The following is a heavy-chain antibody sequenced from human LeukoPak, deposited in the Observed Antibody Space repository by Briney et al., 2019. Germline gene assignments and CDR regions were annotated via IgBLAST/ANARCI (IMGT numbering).Heavy chain of an antibody. CDR2: IKEDGSEE. J-gene: IGHJ4*02. CDR1: GFTFRTYW. Sequence: GGSLRLSCAASGFTFRTYWMSWVRQAPGKGLEWVANIKEDGSEEYYVHSVKGRFTISRDNAQNSLYLQMNSLRAEDTAVYYCVPLNWNPPGDFDRWGQGTLVTVSS. CDR3: VPLNWNPPGDFDR. D-gene: IGHD1-20*01. V-gene: IGHV3-7*01.